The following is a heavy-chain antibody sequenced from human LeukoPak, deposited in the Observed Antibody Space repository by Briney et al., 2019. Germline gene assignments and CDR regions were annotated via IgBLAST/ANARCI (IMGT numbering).Heavy chain of an antibody. Sequence: PGGSLRLSCAASGFTFSSYAMSWVRQAPGKGLEWVSAISGSGGSTYYADSVKGRFTISRDNSKNTLYLQMNSLRAEDTAVYYCAKDHVRSNYYDSSGVRGGDAFDIWGQGTMVTVSS. CDR3: AKDHVRSNYYDSSGVRGGDAFDI. CDR2: ISGSGGST. J-gene: IGHJ3*02. CDR1: GFTFSSYA. V-gene: IGHV3-23*01. D-gene: IGHD3-22*01.